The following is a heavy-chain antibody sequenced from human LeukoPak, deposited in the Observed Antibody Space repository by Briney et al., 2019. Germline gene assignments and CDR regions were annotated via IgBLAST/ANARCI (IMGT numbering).Heavy chain of an antibody. V-gene: IGHV3-23*01. CDR1: GFTFSSYA. Sequence: GGSLRLSCAASGFTFSSYAMSWVRRAPGKGLEWVSAISGSGGSTYYADSVKGRFTISRDNSKNTLYLQMNSLRAEDTAVYYCAKQMSAIVVVVAANDYWGQGTLVTVSS. CDR3: AKQMSAIVVVVAANDY. J-gene: IGHJ4*02. D-gene: IGHD2-15*01. CDR2: ISGSGGST.